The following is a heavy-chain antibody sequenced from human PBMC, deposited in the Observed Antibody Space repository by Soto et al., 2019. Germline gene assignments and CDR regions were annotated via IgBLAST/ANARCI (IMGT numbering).Heavy chain of an antibody. J-gene: IGHJ6*02. Sequence: PGESLKISCKGSGYSFTTYWIAWVRQMPGKGLEWMGIIYPGDSDTKYGPSFQGQVTISADKSISTAYLQWSSLKASDSAIYYCARRGGANSPYTYYGMDVWGQGTTVTVSS. V-gene: IGHV5-51*01. CDR1: GYSFTTYW. CDR3: ARRGGANSPYTYYGMDV. CDR2: IYPGDSDT. D-gene: IGHD2-21*01.